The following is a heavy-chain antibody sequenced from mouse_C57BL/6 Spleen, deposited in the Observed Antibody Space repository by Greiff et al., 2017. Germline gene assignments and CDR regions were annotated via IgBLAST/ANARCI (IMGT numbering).Heavy chain of an antibody. J-gene: IGHJ1*03. V-gene: IGHV10-1*01. CDR3: EGEYYDYRDWYFDV. Sequence: EVKLQESGGGLVQPKGSLKLSCAASGFSFNTYAMNWVRQAPGKGLEWVARIRSKSNNYATYYADSVKDRFTISRDDSESMLYLQMNNLKTEDTAMYYCEGEYYDYRDWYFDVWGTGTTVTVSS. D-gene: IGHD2-4*01. CDR2: IRSKSNNYAT. CDR1: GFSFNTYA.